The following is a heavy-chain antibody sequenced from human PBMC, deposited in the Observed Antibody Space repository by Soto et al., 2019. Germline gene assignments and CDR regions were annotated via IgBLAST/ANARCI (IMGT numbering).Heavy chain of an antibody. Sequence: SETLSLTCGVSGGSLSGATYSWNWFRQPPGKGLEWIGYIFPSGTTYYNPSLKSRVTISIDISKNQFSLSLRSLTAADTAVYYCARSREFDYWSQGTLVTVSS. CDR2: IFPSGTT. CDR1: GGSLSGATYS. CDR3: ARSREFDY. V-gene: IGHV4-30-2*01. J-gene: IGHJ4*02.